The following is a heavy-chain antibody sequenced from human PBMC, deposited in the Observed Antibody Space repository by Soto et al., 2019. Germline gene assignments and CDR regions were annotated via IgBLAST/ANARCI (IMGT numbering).Heavy chain of an antibody. Sequence: QVKLVQSGAEVRKPGSAVKVSCKASGGTFSTYGINWVRQAPGQGLEWMGGIIPLFGTSSYAQQFEGRVTITADESSSTAYMELSSLRSEDTAVYYCVRDNPTVTTNYIDLYYSMYVWGKGTTVTDSS. CDR1: GGTFSTYG. D-gene: IGHD4-4*01. V-gene: IGHV1-69*01. CDR2: IIPLFGTS. J-gene: IGHJ6*04. CDR3: VRDNPTVTTNYIDLYYSMYV.